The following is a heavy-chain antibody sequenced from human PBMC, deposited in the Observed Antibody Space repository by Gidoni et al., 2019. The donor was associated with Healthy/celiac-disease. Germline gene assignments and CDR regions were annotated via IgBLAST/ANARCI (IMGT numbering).Heavy chain of an antibody. D-gene: IGHD2-8*02. CDR3: ARDGVYCTGGVCYYYFDY. CDR2: ISAYNGNT. CDR1: GYTFTSYG. V-gene: IGHV1-18*01. J-gene: IGHJ4*02. Sequence: QVQLVPSGAEVKKPGASVTVSCKASGYTFTSYGISWVRQAPGQGLEWMGWISAYNGNTNYAQKLQGRVTMTTDTSTSTAYMELRSLRSDDTAVYYCARDGVYCTGGVCYYYFDYWGQGTLVTVSS.